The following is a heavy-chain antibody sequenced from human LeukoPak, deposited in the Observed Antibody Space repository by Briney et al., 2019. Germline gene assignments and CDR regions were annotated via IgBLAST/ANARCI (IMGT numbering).Heavy chain of an antibody. CDR2: IYYSGST. CDR1: GGSISSYY. CDR3: ARDGCTNGVCYGYMDV. V-gene: IGHV4-59*01. D-gene: IGHD2-8*01. J-gene: IGHJ6*03. Sequence: PSETLSLTCTVSGGSISSYYWSWIRQPPGKGLEWIGYIYYSGSTNYNPSLKSRVTISVDTSKNQFSLKLSSVTAADTAVYYCARDGCTNGVCYGYMDVWGKGTTVTVSS.